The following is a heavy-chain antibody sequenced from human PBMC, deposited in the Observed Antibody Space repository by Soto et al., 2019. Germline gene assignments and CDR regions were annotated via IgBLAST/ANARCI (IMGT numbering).Heavy chain of an antibody. CDR2: IDPSDSQT. V-gene: IGHV5-10-1*01. D-gene: IGHD3-22*01. CDR1: GYSFAGYW. CDR3: ARQIYDSDTGPNFQYYFDS. Sequence: GEYLKISCKGSGYSFAGYWITWVRQKPGKGLEWMGRIDPSDSQTYYSPSFRGHVTISVTKSITTVFLQWSSLRASDTAMYYCARQIYDSDTGPNFQYYFDSWGQGTPVTVSS. J-gene: IGHJ4*02.